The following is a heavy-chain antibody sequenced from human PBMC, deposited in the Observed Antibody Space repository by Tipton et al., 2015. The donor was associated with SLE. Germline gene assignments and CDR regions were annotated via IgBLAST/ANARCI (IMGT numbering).Heavy chain of an antibody. D-gene: IGHD5-24*01. CDR3: ARGFLYDGFRV. CDR1: GDSVSTNSAA. Sequence: PGLVKPSQTLSLTCAISGDSVSTNSAAWTWIRQSPSRGLEWLGRTYYRSKWYSDYAVSVKSRIIINPDTSKNQFSLQLTSVTPEDTAVYYCARGFLYDGFRVWGQGTLVTVSS. CDR2: TYYRSKWYS. J-gene: IGHJ1*01. V-gene: IGHV6-1*01.